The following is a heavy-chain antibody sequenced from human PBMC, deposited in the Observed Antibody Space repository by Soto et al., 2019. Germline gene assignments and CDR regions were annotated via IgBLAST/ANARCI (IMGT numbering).Heavy chain of an antibody. CDR1: GYTFTSYG. J-gene: IGHJ6*02. CDR2: ISAYNGNT. Sequence: QVQLVQSGAEVKKPGASVKVSCKASGYTFTSYGISWVRQAPGQGLEWMGWISAYNGNTNYAQKLQGRVTMTTDTPTSTAYMDLRSLRSDDTAVYYCARIYGDLNYYYYGMDVGAQGPTVTVPS. D-gene: IGHD4-17*01. V-gene: IGHV1-18*01. CDR3: ARIYGDLNYYYYGMDV.